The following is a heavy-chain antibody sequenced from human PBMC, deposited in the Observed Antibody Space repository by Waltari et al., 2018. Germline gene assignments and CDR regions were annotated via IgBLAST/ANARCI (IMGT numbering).Heavy chain of an antibody. CDR1: GFTFSSYE. V-gene: IGHV3-48*03. CDR3: ARDYGSGSYRLYYYYYGMDV. CDR2: ISSSVSTI. D-gene: IGHD3-10*01. Sequence: EVQLVESGGGLVQPGGSLRLSCAASGFTFSSYEMNWVRQAPGKGLGWVSYISSSVSTIYDADTEKGRFTISSDNAKNSLYLQMNSLRAEDTAVYYCARDYGSGSYRLYYYYYGMDVWGQGTTVTVSS. J-gene: IGHJ6*02.